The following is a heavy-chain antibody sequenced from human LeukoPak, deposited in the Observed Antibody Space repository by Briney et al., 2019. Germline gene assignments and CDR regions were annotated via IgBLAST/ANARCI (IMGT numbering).Heavy chain of an antibody. CDR1: GFTFSSYG. CDR3: ARGDTEEMATIDY. D-gene: IGHD5-24*01. CDR2: IWYDGSNE. V-gene: IGHV3-33*01. J-gene: IGHJ4*02. Sequence: GGSLRLSCAASGFTFSSYGMHWVRQAPGKGLEWVAVIWYDGSNENYVDSVKGRFTISRDNSKNTLYLQMNSLRAEDTAVYYCARGDTEEMATIDYWGQGTLVTVSS.